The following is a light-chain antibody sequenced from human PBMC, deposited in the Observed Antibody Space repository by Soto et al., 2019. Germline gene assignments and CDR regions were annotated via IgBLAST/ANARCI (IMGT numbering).Light chain of an antibody. CDR2: EVS. Sequence: QSALTQPASVSGSPGQSITISCNGTSSDVGGYNFVSWYQKHPGKAPQLLIYEVSHRPSRVSNRFSGSKSGNTASLTISGLQAEDEADYFCSFYTSSSTLEVLFGGGTKLTVL. V-gene: IGLV2-14*01. CDR1: SSDVGGYNF. J-gene: IGLJ2*01. CDR3: SFYTSSSTLEVL.